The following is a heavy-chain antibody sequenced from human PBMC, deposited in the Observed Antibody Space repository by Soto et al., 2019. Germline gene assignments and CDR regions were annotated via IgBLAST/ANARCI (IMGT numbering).Heavy chain of an antibody. CDR3: ARPGSSSSDY. J-gene: IGHJ4*02. CDR1: GYSFTTYW. D-gene: IGHD6-6*01. V-gene: IGHV5-51*01. CDR2: INPRDSDT. Sequence: GESLKISCKGSGYSFTTYWIGWVRQMPGKGLEWMGIINPRDSDTRYSPSFQGQVTISADKSINTAYLQWSSLKASDTAMYYCARPGSSSSDYWGQGTLVTVSS.